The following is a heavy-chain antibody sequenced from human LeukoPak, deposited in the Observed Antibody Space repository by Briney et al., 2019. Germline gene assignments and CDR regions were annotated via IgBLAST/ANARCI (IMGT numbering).Heavy chain of an antibody. Sequence: ASVKVSCKASGYTFTSYDINWVRQATGQGLEWMGWMNPNSGKTGYAQKFQGRVTMTRNTSISTAYMELSSLRSEDTAVYYCATSCYQYTYGNNCFDYWGHGTLVTVSS. CDR2: MNPNSGKT. CDR3: ATSCYQYTYGNNCFDY. D-gene: IGHD2-2*01. CDR1: GYTFTSYD. V-gene: IGHV1-8*01. J-gene: IGHJ4*01.